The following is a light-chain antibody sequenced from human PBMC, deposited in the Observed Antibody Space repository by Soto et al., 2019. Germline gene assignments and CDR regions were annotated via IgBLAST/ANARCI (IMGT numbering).Light chain of an antibody. J-gene: IGLJ1*01. CDR3: KSYAGSNTYV. Sequence: QSVLNQPRSVSGSPGQSVTISCTGTGSDVGGYYDVSWFQQHPGKAPKLMIYEVNKRPSGVPDRFSGSKSGNTASLTVSGLQAADEADYFCKSYAGSNTYVFGSGTKVTVL. CDR1: GSDVGGYYD. CDR2: EVN. V-gene: IGLV2-11*01.